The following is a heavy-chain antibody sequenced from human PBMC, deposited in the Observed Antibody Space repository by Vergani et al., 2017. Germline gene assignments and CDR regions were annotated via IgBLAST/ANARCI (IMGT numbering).Heavy chain of an antibody. V-gene: IGHV1-69*01. CDR2: IIPIFGTA. CDR3: ASRSRSGSSRDYYYGMDV. D-gene: IGHD6-25*01. J-gene: IGHJ6*01. CDR1: GVTLSSYA. Sequence: QVQLVQSGAEVKKPGSSVKVSCKASGVTLSSYAISWVRQAPGQGLEWMGGIIPIFGTANYAQKFQGRVTITADESTSTAYMELSSLRSEETAVYYWASRSRSGSSRDYYYGMDVWGQGTTVTVSS.